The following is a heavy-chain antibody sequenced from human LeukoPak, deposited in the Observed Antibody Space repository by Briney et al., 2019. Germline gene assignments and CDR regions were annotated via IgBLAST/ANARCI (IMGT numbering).Heavy chain of an antibody. CDR3: AKDPSYYYDSSGYYPWYFDY. J-gene: IGHJ4*02. V-gene: IGHV3-23*01. D-gene: IGHD3-22*01. CDR2: ISGSGGST. CDR1: GFTFSSYA. Sequence: GGSLRLSCAASGFTFSSYAMCWVRQAPGKGLEWVSAISGSGGSTYYADSVKGRFTISRDNSKNTLYLQMNSLRAEDTAVYYCAKDPSYYYDSSGYYPWYFDYWGQGTLVTVSS.